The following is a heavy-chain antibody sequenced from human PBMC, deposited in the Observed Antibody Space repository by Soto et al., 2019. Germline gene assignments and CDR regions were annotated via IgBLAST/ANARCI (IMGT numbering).Heavy chain of an antibody. CDR1: NGSFSGYY. J-gene: IGHJ5*02. Sequence: PSETLSLTCAVYNGSFSGYYWNWIRQPPGKGLEWIGEINHSGSTNYNPSLKSRVTISIDTPKYQFSLKLSSVTAADTAVYYCARGLSWNNVLNCFDPWGQGTLVTVSS. CDR3: ARGLSWNNVLNCFDP. D-gene: IGHD1-1*01. CDR2: INHSGST. V-gene: IGHV4-34*01.